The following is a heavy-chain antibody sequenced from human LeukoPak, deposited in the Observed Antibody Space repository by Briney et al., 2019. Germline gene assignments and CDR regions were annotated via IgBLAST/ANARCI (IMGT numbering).Heavy chain of an antibody. Sequence: SETLSLTCAVYGVSFSGYYWSWIRQPPGKGLEWIGEINHSGSTNYNPSLKSRVTISVDTSKNQFSLKLSSVTAADTAVYYCASKYYYDSSGYDYWGQGTLVTVSS. D-gene: IGHD3-22*01. CDR2: INHSGST. CDR3: ASKYYYDSSGYDY. J-gene: IGHJ4*02. V-gene: IGHV4-34*01. CDR1: GVSFSGYY.